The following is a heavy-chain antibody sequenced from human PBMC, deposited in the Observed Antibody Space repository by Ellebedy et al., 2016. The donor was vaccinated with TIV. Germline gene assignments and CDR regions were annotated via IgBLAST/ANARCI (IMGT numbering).Heavy chain of an antibody. CDR2: IIPILGIA. Sequence: SVKVSCXASGYTFTSYGISWVRQAPGQGLEWMGRIIPILGIANYAQKFQGRVTITADKSTSTAYMELSSLRSEDTAVYYCARGSSYGPFDFWGQGTLVTVSS. CDR1: GYTFTSYG. J-gene: IGHJ4*02. D-gene: IGHD5-18*01. CDR3: ARGSSYGPFDF. V-gene: IGHV1-69*04.